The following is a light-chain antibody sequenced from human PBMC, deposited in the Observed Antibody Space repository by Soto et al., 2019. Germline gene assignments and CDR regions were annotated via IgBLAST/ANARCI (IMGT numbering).Light chain of an antibody. CDR1: QAISNY. CDR3: QQYDNLPFT. Sequence: DIQMTQSPSPLSASVGDRVTITCQASQAISNYLNWYQQIPGQAPKLLLYAASNLETGIPSRFSGIASGTDFSCTISSLQLEDMQTYDGQQYDNLPFTFGPGT. V-gene: IGKV1-33*01. J-gene: IGKJ3*01. CDR2: AAS.